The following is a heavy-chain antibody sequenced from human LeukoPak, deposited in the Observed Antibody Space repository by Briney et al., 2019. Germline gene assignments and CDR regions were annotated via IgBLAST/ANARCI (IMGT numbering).Heavy chain of an antibody. CDR3: ARGSRRYDYYYYMDV. Sequence: GGSLRLSCAASGFTFSGSALHWVRQASGKGLEWVGRIRSTANGYATAYAASVKGRFTISRDDSKNTAYLQMDSLKTEDTAVYYCARGSRRYDYYYYMDVWGKGTTVTVSS. V-gene: IGHV3-73*01. CDR1: GFTFSGSA. D-gene: IGHD1-14*01. CDR2: IRSTANGYAT. J-gene: IGHJ6*03.